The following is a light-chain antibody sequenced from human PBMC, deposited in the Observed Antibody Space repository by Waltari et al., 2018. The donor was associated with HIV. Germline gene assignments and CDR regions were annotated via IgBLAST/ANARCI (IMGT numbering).Light chain of an antibody. Sequence: EIVMTQSPATLSVSPGERATLSCRASQNIINNLAWYQQKPGQAPRLLIHGASTRATSIAARFSGSWYGTDFTLTINSLQSEDIAGYYCQQYNTWPLSFGGGTKVEIK. CDR3: QQYNTWPLS. J-gene: IGKJ4*01. V-gene: IGKV3-15*01. CDR1: QNIINN. CDR2: GAS.